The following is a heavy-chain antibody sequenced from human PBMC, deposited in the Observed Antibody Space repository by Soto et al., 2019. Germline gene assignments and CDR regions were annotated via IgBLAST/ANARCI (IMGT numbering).Heavy chain of an antibody. Sequence: GGSLRLSCVASGFTFSASWMHWIRQAPGKGLEWVANIKPDGSEIYYVGSVRGRFTISRDNAKNSLHLQMNSLKVDDTATYYCTGPHFDHWGQGTLVTVSS. CDR1: GFTFSASW. V-gene: IGHV3-7*02. J-gene: IGHJ5*02. CDR2: IKPDGSEI. CDR3: TGPHFDH.